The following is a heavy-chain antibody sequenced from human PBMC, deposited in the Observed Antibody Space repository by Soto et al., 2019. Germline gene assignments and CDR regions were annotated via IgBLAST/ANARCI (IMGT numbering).Heavy chain of an antibody. D-gene: IGHD3-10*01. CDR1: GGALSSYA. CDR2: NLPLFNIS. Sequence: HVQLVQSGAEVKKPGSSVKVSCKASGGALSSYAISCVRQAPGQGLEWMGGNLPLFNISNYAQKFQGRVTLIADEPTSTAYMDLSNVTYEDTAVYYGARRRLGYGSWYFDLWGRGTLITVSS. CDR3: ARRRLGYGSWYFDL. V-gene: IGHV1-69*01. J-gene: IGHJ2*01.